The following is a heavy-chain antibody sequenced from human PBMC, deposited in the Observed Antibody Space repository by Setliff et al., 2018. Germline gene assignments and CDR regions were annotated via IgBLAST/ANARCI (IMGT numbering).Heavy chain of an antibody. D-gene: IGHD5-12*01. CDR1: GFTFRCYA. CDR3: AGDPPYSGYAFHI. J-gene: IGHJ3*02. V-gene: IGHV3-33*01. Sequence: GGSLRLSCAASGFTFRCYAMHWVRQAPGKGLDWVAYIWYDGSYTYYTGSVKGRFTISRDNSRDTVYLQMNSLRAEDTAVYYCAGDPPYSGYAFHIWGQGTMVTVSS. CDR2: IWYDGSYT.